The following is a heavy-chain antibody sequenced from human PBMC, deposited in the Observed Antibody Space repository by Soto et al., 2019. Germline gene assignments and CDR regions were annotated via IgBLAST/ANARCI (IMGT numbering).Heavy chain of an antibody. CDR2: IWYDGSNE. D-gene: IGHD7-27*01. Sequence: QVQLLESGGGVVQPGRSLRLSCVASGFNLRSYGMHWFRQAPGKGPEWVAVIWYDGSNEKYADSVKGRFTISRDDSRNTLYLQMNSLRAEDTAVYYCARVYANWEWELPGFWGQGTRVTVSS. CDR3: ARVYANWEWELPGF. CDR1: GFNLRSYG. V-gene: IGHV3-33*01. J-gene: IGHJ4*02.